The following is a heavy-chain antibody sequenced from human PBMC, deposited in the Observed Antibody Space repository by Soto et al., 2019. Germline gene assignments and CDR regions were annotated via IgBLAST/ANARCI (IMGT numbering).Heavy chain of an antibody. J-gene: IGHJ6*02. CDR2: ISAYNGNT. CDR3: ARETYYDFWSGYYKRYYYAMDV. CDR1: GYTFTSYG. V-gene: IGHV1-18*04. D-gene: IGHD3-3*01. Sequence: ASVKVSCKASGYTFTSYGISWVRQAPGQGLEWMGWISAYNGNTNYAQKLQGRVTMTTDTSTSTAYMELRSLRSDDTAVYYCARETYYDFWSGYYKRYYYAMDVWGQGTTVTVSS.